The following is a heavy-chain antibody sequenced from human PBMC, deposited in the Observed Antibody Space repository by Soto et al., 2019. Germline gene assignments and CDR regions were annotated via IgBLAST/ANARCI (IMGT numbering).Heavy chain of an antibody. CDR2: IHHGGGT. V-gene: IGHV4-4*02. D-gene: IGHD3-10*01. Sequence: QVQLQESGPGLVKPSGTLSLTCTVSDVSISTHKWWWTWVRQPPGKGLEWIGEIHHGGGTNYNPSLKSRVTMSIDQSNNQFSLNLNSVTAADTAAYYCARVDGPVSYFDYWGQGTQVTVSS. CDR1: DVSISTHKW. J-gene: IGHJ4*02. CDR3: ARVDGPVSYFDY.